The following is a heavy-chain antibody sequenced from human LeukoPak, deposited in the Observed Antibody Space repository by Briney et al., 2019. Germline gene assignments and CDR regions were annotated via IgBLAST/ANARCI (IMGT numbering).Heavy chain of an antibody. D-gene: IGHD3-10*01. V-gene: IGHV1-2*02. CDR3: ARGDSGSYFSWLDP. Sequence: GASVKVSCKASGYTFTGYYIHWVRQAPGQGRECVGWIIPNSGGTSSAQKFQGRDTLSRETSISTAYMELSRLRSGATGGDFCARGDSGSYFSWLDPWGQGTLVTVSS. CDR2: IIPNSGGT. J-gene: IGHJ5*02. CDR1: GYTFTGYY.